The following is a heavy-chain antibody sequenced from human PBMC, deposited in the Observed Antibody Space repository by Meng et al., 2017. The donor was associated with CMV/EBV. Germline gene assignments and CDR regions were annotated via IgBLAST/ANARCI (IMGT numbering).Heavy chain of an antibody. CDR1: GYTFTGYY. V-gene: IGHV1-2*02. J-gene: IGHJ5*02. CDR3: ARSPGAITNWFDP. Sequence: ASVKVSCKASGYTFTGYYMHWVRQAPGQGLEWMGWINPNSGGTNYAQKFQGRVTMTRDMSISTAYMELSRLRSDDTAVYYCARSPGAITNWFDPWGQGTLVTVSS. CDR2: INPNSGGT. D-gene: IGHD1-26*01.